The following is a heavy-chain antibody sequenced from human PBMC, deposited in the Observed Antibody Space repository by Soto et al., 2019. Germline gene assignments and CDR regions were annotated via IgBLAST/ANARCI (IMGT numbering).Heavy chain of an antibody. CDR2: IYHSGST. CDR3: ARDGSTTHYYYYYGMDV. Sequence: SESLSLTCAVSGGSISSSNHYWGWIRQPPVKGLEWIATIYHSGSTCYNPSLKGGVTISVDTSKNQLSLKLSSVTAADTAVYYCARDGSTTHYYYYYGMDVWGQGTTVTSP. V-gene: IGHV4-39*02. J-gene: IGHJ6*02. CDR1: GGSISSSNHY. D-gene: IGHD1-1*01.